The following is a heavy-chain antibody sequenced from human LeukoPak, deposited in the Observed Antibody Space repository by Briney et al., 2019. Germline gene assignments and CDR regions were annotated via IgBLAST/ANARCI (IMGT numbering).Heavy chain of an antibody. CDR1: GFTFSSYV. V-gene: IGHV3-33*01. CDR2: IWYDGSNK. Sequence: PGGSLRLSCAASGFTFSSYVMHSVRQAPGKGLEWVAVIWYDGSNKYYADSVKGRFTISRDNSKNTLYLQMNSLRAEDTAVYYCARVMDCSSTSCYFRYYYYGMDVWGQGTTVTVSS. J-gene: IGHJ6*02. CDR3: ARVMDCSSTSCYFRYYYYGMDV. D-gene: IGHD2-2*01.